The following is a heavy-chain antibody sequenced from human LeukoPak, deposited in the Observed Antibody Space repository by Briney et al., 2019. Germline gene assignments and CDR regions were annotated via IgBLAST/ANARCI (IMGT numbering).Heavy chain of an antibody. D-gene: IGHD2-15*01. J-gene: IGHJ4*02. V-gene: IGHV1-2*02. CDR2: INPNSGGT. CDR3: ASDHVSEYCSGGSCYSGDY. CDR1: GYTFTGYY. Sequence: ASVKVSCKASGYTFTGYYMHWVRQAPGQGLEWMGWINPNSGGTNYAQKFQGRVTMTRDTSISTAYMELSRLRSDDTAVYYCASDHVSEYCSGGSCYSGDYWGQGTLVTVSS.